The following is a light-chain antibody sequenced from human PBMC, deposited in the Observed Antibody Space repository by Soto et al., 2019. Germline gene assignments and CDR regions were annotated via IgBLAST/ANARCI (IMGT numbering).Light chain of an antibody. CDR1: QFVSSTY. Sequence: EVVLTQSPGTLSLSPGARATLSCRASQFVSSTYLAWYQQRPGQAPRLLIYGASSRATGIPDRFSGGGSETDFTLTISRLEPEDFAVYYCQQYGGSPRTFGQGTKVDIK. V-gene: IGKV3-20*01. CDR3: QQYGGSPRT. J-gene: IGKJ1*01. CDR2: GAS.